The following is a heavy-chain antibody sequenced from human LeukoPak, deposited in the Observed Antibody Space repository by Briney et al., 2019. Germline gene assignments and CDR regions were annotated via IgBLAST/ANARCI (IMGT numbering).Heavy chain of an antibody. CDR3: ARDYRKRVTGTWPGFDN. D-gene: IGHD1-1*01. V-gene: IGHV1-2*02. CDR2: INPNSGDT. Sequence: GASVKVSCKASGYTFTGYSLHWVRQTPGQGLQWMGWINPNSGDTNYVHKFQGRVTMTRDTSITTAYMDLSRLRPDDTAVYYCARDYRKRVTGTWPGFDNWGEGTLVTASA. CDR1: GYTFTGYS. J-gene: IGHJ3*02.